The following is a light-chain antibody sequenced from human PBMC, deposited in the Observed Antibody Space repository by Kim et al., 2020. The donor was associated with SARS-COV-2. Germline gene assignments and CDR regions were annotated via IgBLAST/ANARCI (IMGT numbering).Light chain of an antibody. J-gene: IGKJ3*01. CDR3: QQYHNVPIT. V-gene: IGKV1-33*01. CDR2: DAS. Sequence: GIVGDRVTITWQASQENKKSLVLDQQKPGKAPKVLIYDASRLEAGVLSRFSGSGSGTDFSFTISRLQPEDVATYYCQQYHNVPITFGPGTKVDIK. CDR1: QENKKS.